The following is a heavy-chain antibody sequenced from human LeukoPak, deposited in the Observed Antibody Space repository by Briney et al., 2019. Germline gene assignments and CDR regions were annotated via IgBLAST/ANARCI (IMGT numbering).Heavy chain of an antibody. CDR1: GFTFSSYG. CDR2: ISGSGGST. J-gene: IGHJ4*02. V-gene: IGHV3-23*01. D-gene: IGHD2-2*02. Sequence: GGSLRLSCAASGFTFSSYGMSWVRQAPGKGLEWVSAISGSGGSTYYADSVKGRFNISRDNSKNTLYLQMNSLRAEDTAVYYCAKAWVVVQAAITTYPFDYWGQGTLVTVSS. CDR3: AKAWVVVQAAITTYPFDY.